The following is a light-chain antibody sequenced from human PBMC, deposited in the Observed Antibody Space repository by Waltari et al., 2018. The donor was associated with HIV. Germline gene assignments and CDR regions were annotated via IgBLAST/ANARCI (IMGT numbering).Light chain of an antibody. CDR2: GKN. J-gene: IGLJ2*01. V-gene: IGLV1-44*01. CDR1: SSNIGSNP. Sequence: QSVLTQPPSTSGTPGQRVTISCSGSSSNIGSNPVSWFQTLPGKAPKVLIYGKNQRPSGVPDRFSGSKSGTSASLAIGGLQSEDEADYYCASWDDSLNGPVFGGGTTLTVL. CDR3: ASWDDSLNGPV.